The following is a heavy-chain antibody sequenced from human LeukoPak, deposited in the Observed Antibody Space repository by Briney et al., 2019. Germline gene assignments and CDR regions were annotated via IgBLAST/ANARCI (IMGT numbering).Heavy chain of an antibody. CDR1: GFTFSSYS. Sequence: GGSLRLSCAASGFTFSSYSMNWVRQAPGKGLEWVSSISSSSSYIYYADSVKGRFTISRDNAKNSLYLQMNSLRAEDTAVYYCARDPSPYPGPLVQRFDYWGQGTLVTVSS. CDR2: ISSSSSYI. V-gene: IGHV3-21*01. CDR3: ARDPSPYPGPLVQRFDY. J-gene: IGHJ4*02. D-gene: IGHD6-13*01.